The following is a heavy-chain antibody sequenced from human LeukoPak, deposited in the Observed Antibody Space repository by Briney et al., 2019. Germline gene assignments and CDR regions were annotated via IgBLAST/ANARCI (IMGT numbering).Heavy chain of an antibody. J-gene: IGHJ4*02. CDR1: GFTFSSYS. D-gene: IGHD3-22*01. V-gene: IGHV3-21*01. CDR2: ISSSSSYI. CDR3: ARDPNYYGSPFDY. Sequence: GGSLRLSCAASGFTFSSYSMNWVRQAPGKGLEWVSSISSSSSYIYYADSVKGRFTISRDNAKNSLYLQMNSLRAEDTAVYYCARDPNYYGSPFDYWGQGTLVTVSS.